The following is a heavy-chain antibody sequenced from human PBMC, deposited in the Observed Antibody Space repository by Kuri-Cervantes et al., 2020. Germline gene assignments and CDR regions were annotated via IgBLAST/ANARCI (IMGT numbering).Heavy chain of an antibody. V-gene: IGHV4-34*01. Sequence: ESLKISCAVYRGSFSGYYWSWIRQPPGKGLEWIGEINHSGSTNYNPSLKSRVTISVDTSKNQFSLKVSSVTAADTAVYYCARSSSSWYYFDYWGQGTLVTVSS. CDR3: ARSSSSWYYFDY. CDR1: RGSFSGYY. CDR2: INHSGST. J-gene: IGHJ4*02. D-gene: IGHD6-13*01.